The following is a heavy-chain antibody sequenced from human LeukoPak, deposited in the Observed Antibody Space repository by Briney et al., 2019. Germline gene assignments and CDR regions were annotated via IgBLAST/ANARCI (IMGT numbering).Heavy chain of an antibody. Sequence: GGSLRLSCAASGFTFSSYGMHWVRQAPGKGLEWVAAIWFDGSNKYYADSVKGRFTISRDNSKNTLYLQMHSLRAEDTAVYYCARDLWAYYYDSSGYFLDYWGQGTLVTVSS. D-gene: IGHD3-22*01. J-gene: IGHJ4*02. CDR1: GFTFSSYG. CDR3: ARDLWAYYYDSSGYFLDY. V-gene: IGHV3-33*01. CDR2: IWFDGSNK.